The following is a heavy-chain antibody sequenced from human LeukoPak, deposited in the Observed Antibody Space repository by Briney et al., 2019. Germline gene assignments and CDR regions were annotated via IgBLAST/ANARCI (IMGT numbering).Heavy chain of an antibody. D-gene: IGHD5-24*01. V-gene: IGHV3-30*18. CDR3: AKDRGWLQDYFDC. Sequence: GGSLRLSCAASGFTFSTYGMHWVRQAPGKGLEWVAVISYDGGNKYYADSVKGRFTISRDNSKNTLYLQMNSLRADDTAVYYCAKDRGWLQDYFDCWGQGTLVTVSS. CDR2: ISYDGGNK. J-gene: IGHJ4*02. CDR1: GFTFSTYG.